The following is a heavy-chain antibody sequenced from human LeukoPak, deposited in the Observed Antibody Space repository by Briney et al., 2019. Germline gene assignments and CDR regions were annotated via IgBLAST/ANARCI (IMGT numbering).Heavy chain of an antibody. CDR2: ITGNGGTT. CDR1: GFTFNNYA. J-gene: IGHJ5*02. Sequence: PGGSLRLSCAASGFTFNNYAMTWVRQAPGKGLEWVSGITGNGGTTDYADSVKGRFTISRDNSKNTLYLQMNSLRAEDSAVYYCAKDHYYDSNGHPWGQGTLVTVSS. CDR3: AKDHYYDSNGHP. V-gene: IGHV3-23*01. D-gene: IGHD3-22*01.